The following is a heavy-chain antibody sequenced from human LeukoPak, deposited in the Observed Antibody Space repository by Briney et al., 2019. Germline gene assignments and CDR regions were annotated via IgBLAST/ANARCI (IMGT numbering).Heavy chain of an antibody. Sequence: RASVKVSCKASGYTFTSYGISWVRQAPGQGLEWMGWVSAYNGNTNYAQKLQGRVTMTTDTSTSTAYMELGSLRSDDTAVYYCARCGVTFGGVIAIPYYFDYWGQGTLVTVSS. V-gene: IGHV1-18*01. D-gene: IGHD3-16*02. CDR2: VSAYNGNT. J-gene: IGHJ4*02. CDR1: GYTFTSYG. CDR3: ARCGVTFGGVIAIPYYFDY.